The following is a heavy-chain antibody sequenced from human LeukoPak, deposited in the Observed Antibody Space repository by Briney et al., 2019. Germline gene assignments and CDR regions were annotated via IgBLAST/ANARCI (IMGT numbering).Heavy chain of an antibody. Sequence: GGSLRLSCAASGFTFSSYWMSWVRQAPGKGLEWVANIKQDGSEKYYVDSVKGRFTISRDNAKNSLYLQMNSLRAEDTAVYYCAKETYYDFWSATNWFDPWGQGTLVTVSS. J-gene: IGHJ5*02. CDR2: IKQDGSEK. CDR1: GFTFSSYW. V-gene: IGHV3-7*03. CDR3: AKETYYDFWSATNWFDP. D-gene: IGHD3-3*01.